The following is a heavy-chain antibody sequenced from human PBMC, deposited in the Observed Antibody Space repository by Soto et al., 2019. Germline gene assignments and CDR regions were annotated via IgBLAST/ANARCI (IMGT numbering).Heavy chain of an antibody. CDR2: IKQDGSEK. Sequence: EVQLVESGGGLVQPGGPLRLSCAASGFTFSSYWMSWVRQAPGKGLEWVANIKQDGSEKYYVDSVKGRFTISRDNAKNSLYLQMNSLRAEDTAVYYCARDPGIVVVPAARYDYWGQGTLVTVSS. V-gene: IGHV3-7*01. J-gene: IGHJ4*02. CDR1: GFTFSSYW. D-gene: IGHD2-2*01. CDR3: ARDPGIVVVPAARYDY.